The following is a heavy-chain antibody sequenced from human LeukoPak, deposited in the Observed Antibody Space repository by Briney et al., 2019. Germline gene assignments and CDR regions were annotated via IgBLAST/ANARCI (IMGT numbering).Heavy chain of an antibody. Sequence: SATLSLTCTVSSGSISSYYWSWIRQPPGKGLEWIGYVYYSGSANYNPSLKSRVTISVDTSKNQFSLKLSSVTAADTAVYYCARHEKLGQFDYWGQGTLVTVSS. CDR2: VYYSGSA. J-gene: IGHJ4*02. V-gene: IGHV4-59*08. CDR3: ARHEKLGQFDY. CDR1: SGSISSYY. D-gene: IGHD3-10*01.